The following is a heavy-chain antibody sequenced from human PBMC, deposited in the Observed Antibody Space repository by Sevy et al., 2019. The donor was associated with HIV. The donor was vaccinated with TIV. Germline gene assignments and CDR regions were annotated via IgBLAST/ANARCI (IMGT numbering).Heavy chain of an antibody. CDR2: IQYSGTT. CDR1: GDFISTYY. CDR3: ARGFAIEGLYFDF. J-gene: IGHJ4*02. D-gene: IGHD1-26*01. V-gene: IGHV4-59*13. Sequence: SETPSLSCSFSGDFISTYYWTWIRQAPGKGVDWIGSIQYSGTTNYNPSLKSRVTISIDTSKNQFSLNLSSVTAADTALYFCARGFAIEGLYFDFWGQGILVTVSS.